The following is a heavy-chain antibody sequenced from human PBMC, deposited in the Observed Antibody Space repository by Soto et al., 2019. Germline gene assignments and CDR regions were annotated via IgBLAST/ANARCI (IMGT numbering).Heavy chain of an antibody. J-gene: IGHJ6*03. CDR2: ISSSGSTI. CDR3: ARDFAGYGRFPAGGEYYMDV. Sequence: GGSLRLSCAASGFTFSDYYMSWIRQAPGKGLEWVSYISSSGSTIYYADSVKGRFTISRDNAKNSLYLQMDSLRAEDTAVYYFARDFAGYGRFPAGGEYYMDVWGKGTTVTVS. D-gene: IGHD3-16*01. CDR1: GFTFSDYY. V-gene: IGHV3-11*01.